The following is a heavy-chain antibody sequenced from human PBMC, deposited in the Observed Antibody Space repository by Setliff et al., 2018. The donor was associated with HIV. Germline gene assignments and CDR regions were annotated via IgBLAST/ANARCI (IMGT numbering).Heavy chain of an antibody. D-gene: IGHD1-26*01. Sequence: ASVKVSCKASGYTFTSYAMHWVRQAPGEGLEWMGWISAYTGNTNYAQKFHGRVSMTTDSSTSTGYMELTSLRSDDTAVYYCARRRRSSDDSFDFWGQGTLVTVSS. CDR3: ARRRRSSDDSFDF. CDR1: GYTFTSYA. CDR2: ISAYTGNT. V-gene: IGHV1-18*01. J-gene: IGHJ3*01.